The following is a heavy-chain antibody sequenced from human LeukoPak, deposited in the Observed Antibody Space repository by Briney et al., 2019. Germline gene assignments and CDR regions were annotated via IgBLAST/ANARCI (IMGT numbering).Heavy chain of an antibody. V-gene: IGHV4-59*01. Sequence: SETLSLTCTVSGGSISSYYWSWIRQPPGKGLEWIGYIYYSGSTNYNPSLKSRVTISVDTSKNQFSLKLSSVTAADTAVYYCARGGYDSYYFDYWGQGTTVTVSS. CDR3: ARGGYDSYYFDY. CDR1: GGSISSYY. J-gene: IGHJ4*03. D-gene: IGHD5-12*01. CDR2: IYYSGST.